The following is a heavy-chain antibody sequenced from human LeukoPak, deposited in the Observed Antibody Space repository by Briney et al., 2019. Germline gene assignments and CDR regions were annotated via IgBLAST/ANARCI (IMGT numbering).Heavy chain of an antibody. D-gene: IGHD4-23*01. CDR3: ATFLYGGKAGHYYGRDV. J-gene: IGHJ6*04. Sequence: GASVKVSCKVSGYTLTELSMHWVRQAPGKGLEWMGGFDPEDGETIYAQKFQGRVTMTEDTSTDTAYMELSSLRSEDTAVYYCATFLYGGKAGHYYGRDVWAKGTTVTVSS. V-gene: IGHV1-24*01. CDR2: FDPEDGET. CDR1: GYTLTELS.